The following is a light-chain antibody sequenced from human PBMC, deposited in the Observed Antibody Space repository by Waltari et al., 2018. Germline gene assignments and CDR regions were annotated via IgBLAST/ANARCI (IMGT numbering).Light chain of an antibody. CDR3: QQYNNWPPNT. CDR2: GSS. J-gene: IGKJ2*01. Sequence: ETVMTQSPATLSVSPGERATLSCRASQAVSNNLAWYQHRPGQAPRLLIYGSSTRATGIPARFSGSGSGTEFTLTISSLQSEDFAVYYCQQYNNWPPNTFGQGTKLEI. V-gene: IGKV3-15*01. CDR1: QAVSNN.